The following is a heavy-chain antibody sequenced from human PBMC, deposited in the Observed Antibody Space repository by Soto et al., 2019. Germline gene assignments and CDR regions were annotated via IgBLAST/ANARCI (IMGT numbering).Heavy chain of an antibody. CDR3: AKMGGRGVYYYMDV. J-gene: IGHJ6*03. CDR1: GFTFSSFA. Sequence: EVQLLESGGGLVQPGGSLRLSGAASGFTFSSFAMSWVRQPPGKGLEWVSAISGSGGSTYYTDSVKGRFTISRDNSKNTLYLQMNSLRAEDTAVYYCAKMGGRGVYYYMDVWGKGTTVTVSS. V-gene: IGHV3-23*01. CDR2: ISGSGGST. D-gene: IGHD3-10*01.